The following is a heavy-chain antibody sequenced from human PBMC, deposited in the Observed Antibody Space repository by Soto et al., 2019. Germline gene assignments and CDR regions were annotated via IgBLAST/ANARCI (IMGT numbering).Heavy chain of an antibody. J-gene: IGHJ6*03. D-gene: IGHD5-12*01. V-gene: IGHV3-66*01. CDR2: IYSGGST. CDR3: ARDRSGYDDFDYYYYYMDV. Sequence: GGSLRLSCAASGFTVSINYMSWVRQAPGKGLEWVSVIYSGGSTYYADSVKGRFTISRDNSKNTLYLQMNSLRAEDTAVYYCARDRSGYDDFDYYYYYMDVWGKGTTVTVSS. CDR1: GFTVSINY.